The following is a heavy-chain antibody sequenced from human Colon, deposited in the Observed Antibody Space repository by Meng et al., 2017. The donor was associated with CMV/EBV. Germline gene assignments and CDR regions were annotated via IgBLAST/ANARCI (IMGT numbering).Heavy chain of an antibody. Sequence: VHWVCSWSEVRRPGASGKGSCKPSGYTFSDYHIPWVRQAPGQGLEWMGWINSNSGATDYAQKFQGRFTMTRDTSITTVYMELSSLRSDDTAVYYCARDPSGSRVPFDYWGQGSLVTVSS. CDR1: GYTFSDYH. V-gene: IGHV1-2*02. D-gene: IGHD1-26*01. CDR2: INSNSGAT. J-gene: IGHJ4*02. CDR3: ARDPSGSRVPFDY.